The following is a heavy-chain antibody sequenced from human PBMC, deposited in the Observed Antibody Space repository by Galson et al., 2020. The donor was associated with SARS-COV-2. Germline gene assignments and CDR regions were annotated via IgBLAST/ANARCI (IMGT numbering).Heavy chain of an antibody. CDR3: ASLRDQLLVDPYFDY. CDR2: IYPGDSDT. J-gene: IGHJ4*02. D-gene: IGHD2-2*01. Sequence: GESLKISCKGSGYSFTSYWIGWVRQMPGKGLEWMGIIYPGDSDTRYSPSFQGQVTISADKSISTAYLQWSSLKASDTAMYYCASLRDQLLVDPYFDYWGQGTLVTVSS. CDR1: GYSFTSYW. V-gene: IGHV5-51*01.